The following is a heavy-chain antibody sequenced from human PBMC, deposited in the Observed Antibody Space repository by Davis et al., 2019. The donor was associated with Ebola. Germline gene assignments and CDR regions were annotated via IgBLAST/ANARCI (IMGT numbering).Heavy chain of an antibody. CDR1: GFTFSSYG. J-gene: IGHJ4*02. CDR3: TSTTPDY. Sequence: GGSLRLSCAASGFTFSSYGMHWVRQASGKGLEWVGRIRSKANSYATAYAASVKGRFTISSDDSKNTAYLQMNSLKTEDTAVYYCTSTTPDYWGQGTLVTVSS. V-gene: IGHV3-73*01. D-gene: IGHD1-26*01. CDR2: IRSKANSYAT.